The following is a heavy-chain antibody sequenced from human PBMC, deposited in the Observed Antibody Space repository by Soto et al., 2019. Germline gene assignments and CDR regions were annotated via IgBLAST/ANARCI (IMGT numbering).Heavy chain of an antibody. CDR3: AREDRYSSSWRQGYYYYGMDV. J-gene: IGHJ6*02. CDR1: GITFGSRA. D-gene: IGHD6-13*01. Sequence: EVQLLESGGDLVQPGGSLRLSCVASGITFGSRAMSWVRQAPGEGLEWVSYISSSSSYTNYADSVKGRFTISRDNAKNSLYLQMNSLRAEDTAVYYCAREDRYSSSWRQGYYYYGMDVWGQGTTVTVSS. V-gene: IGHV3-48*04. CDR2: ISSSSSYT.